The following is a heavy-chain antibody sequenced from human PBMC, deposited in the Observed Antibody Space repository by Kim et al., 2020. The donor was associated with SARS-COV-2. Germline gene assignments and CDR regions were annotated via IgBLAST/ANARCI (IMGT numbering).Heavy chain of an antibody. CDR3: ARDGSRTTVTTWLREGNWFDP. J-gene: IGHJ5*02. CDR2: IYYSGST. V-gene: IGHV4-39*07. D-gene: IGHD4-17*01. CDR1: GGSISSSSYY. Sequence: SETLSLTCTVSGGSISSSSYYWGWIRQPPGKGLEWIGSIYYSGSTYYNPSLKSRVTISVDTSKNQFSLKLSSVTAADTAVYYCARDGSRTTVTTWLREGNWFDPWGQGTLVTVSS.